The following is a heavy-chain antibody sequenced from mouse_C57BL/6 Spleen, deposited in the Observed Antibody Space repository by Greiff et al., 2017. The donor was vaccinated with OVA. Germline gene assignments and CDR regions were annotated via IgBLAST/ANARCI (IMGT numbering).Heavy chain of an antibody. Sequence: VQLVESGGDLVKPGGSLKLSCAASGFTFSSYGMSWVRQTPDKRLEWVATISSGGSYTYYPDSVKGRFTISRDNAKNTLYLQMSSLKSEDTAMYYCARDWDYWGQGTTLTVSS. CDR2: ISSGGSYT. D-gene: IGHD4-1*01. CDR3: ARDWDY. CDR1: GFTFSSYG. J-gene: IGHJ2*01. V-gene: IGHV5-6*01.